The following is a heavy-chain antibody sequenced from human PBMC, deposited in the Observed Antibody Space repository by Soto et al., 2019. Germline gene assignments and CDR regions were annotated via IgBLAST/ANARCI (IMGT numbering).Heavy chain of an antibody. CDR2: TYYRSKWYN. D-gene: IGHD6-19*01. CDR3: ARERGGSSGWALDY. Sequence: SQTLSLTCAISGDSVSESSVSWNWIRQSPSRGLEWLGRTYYRSKWYNDYAVSVKSRITINPDTSKNQFSLQLNSVTPEDTAVYYCARERGGSSGWALDYWGQGTLVTVSS. CDR1: GDSVSESSVS. J-gene: IGHJ4*02. V-gene: IGHV6-1*01.